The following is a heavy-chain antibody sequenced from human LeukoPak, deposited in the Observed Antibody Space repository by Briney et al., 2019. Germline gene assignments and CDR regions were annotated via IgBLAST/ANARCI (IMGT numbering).Heavy chain of an antibody. CDR1: GYSISSGYY. D-gene: IGHD3-10*01. CDR3: ARVRVRWYGGFYFDY. Sequence: SETLSLTCNVSGYSISSGYYWSWIRQPPGKGLEWIGYIYYSGSTNYNPSLKSRVTISVDTSKNQFSLKLSSVTAADTAVYYCARVRVRWYGGFYFDYWGQGTLVTVSS. CDR2: IYYSGST. J-gene: IGHJ4*02. V-gene: IGHV4-61*01.